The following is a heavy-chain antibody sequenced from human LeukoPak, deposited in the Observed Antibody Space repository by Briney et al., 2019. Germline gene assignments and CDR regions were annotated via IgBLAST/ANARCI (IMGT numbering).Heavy chain of an antibody. D-gene: IGHD3-16*01. CDR2: MNPNSGNT. V-gene: IGHV1-8*02. Sequence: ASVKVSCKASGGTFSSYAINWVRQATGQGLEWMGWMNPNSGNTGYAQKFQGRVTMTRNTSISTAYMELSSLRSEDTAVYYCARGRMITGVWGKGTTVTVSS. CDR1: GGTFSSYA. J-gene: IGHJ6*04. CDR3: ARGRMITGV.